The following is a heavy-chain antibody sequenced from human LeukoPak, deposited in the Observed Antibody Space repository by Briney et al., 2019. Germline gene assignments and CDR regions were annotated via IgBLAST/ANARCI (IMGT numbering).Heavy chain of an antibody. Sequence: SETLSLTCTVSGGSISSYYWSWIRQPPGKGLEWIGYIYYSGSTNYNPSLKSRVTISVDTSKNQFSLKLSSVTAADTAVYYCASGRQQLAHYGMDVWGQGTTVTVSS. D-gene: IGHD6-13*01. CDR2: IYYSGST. V-gene: IGHV4-59*01. CDR1: GGSISSYY. J-gene: IGHJ6*02. CDR3: ASGRQQLAHYGMDV.